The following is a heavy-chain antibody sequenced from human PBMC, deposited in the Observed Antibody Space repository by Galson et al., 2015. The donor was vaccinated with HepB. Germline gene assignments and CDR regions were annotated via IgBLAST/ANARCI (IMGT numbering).Heavy chain of an antibody. V-gene: IGHV4-34*01. CDR3: ARGTNLYGSGSYYNSMDAFDI. CDR2: INHSGST. Sequence: SETLSLTCAVYGGSFSGYYWSWIRQPPGKGLEWIGEINHSGSTNYNPSLKSRVTISVDTSKNQFSLKLSSVTAADTAVYYCARGTNLYGSGSYYNSMDAFDIWGQGTMVTVSS. J-gene: IGHJ3*02. D-gene: IGHD3-10*01. CDR1: GGSFSGYY.